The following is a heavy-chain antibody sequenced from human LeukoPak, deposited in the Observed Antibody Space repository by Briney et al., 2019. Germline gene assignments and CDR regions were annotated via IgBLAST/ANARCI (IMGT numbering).Heavy chain of an antibody. D-gene: IGHD6-19*01. CDR1: GDPVSSGDFY. J-gene: IGHJ3*02. Sequence: ASETLSLTCTVSGDPVSSGDFYWSWLRQSPGRGLQWIAYTHHTGSSNYSPSLRSRVTISMDTSKNQFSLNLNSVTAADTAVYYCARQLAQAEGRAFDIWGQGTKVTVSS. V-gene: IGHV4-61*08. CDR2: THHTGSS. CDR3: ARQLAQAEGRAFDI.